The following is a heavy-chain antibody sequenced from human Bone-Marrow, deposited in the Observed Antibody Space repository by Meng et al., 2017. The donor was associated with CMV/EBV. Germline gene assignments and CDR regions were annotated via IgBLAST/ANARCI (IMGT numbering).Heavy chain of an antibody. Sequence: GESLKISCAASGFTFSSYSMNWVRQAPGKGLEWVSSISSSSSYIYYADSVKGRFTISRDNAKNSLYLQMNSLRAEDTAVYYCARDVGSSSSFDYWGQGTLVTVSS. D-gene: IGHD6-6*01. CDR3: ARDVGSSSSFDY. CDR1: GFTFSSYS. J-gene: IGHJ4*02. CDR2: ISSSSSYI. V-gene: IGHV3-21*01.